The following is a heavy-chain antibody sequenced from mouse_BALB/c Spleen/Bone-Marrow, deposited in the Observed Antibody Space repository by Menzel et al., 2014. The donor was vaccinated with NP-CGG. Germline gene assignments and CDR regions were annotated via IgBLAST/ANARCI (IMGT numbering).Heavy chain of an antibody. CDR3: VSYYYGNHFDY. V-gene: IGHV14-3*02. Sequence: EVKVVESGAELVKPGASVKLSCTASGFNIKDTYMHWVKQRPEQGLEWIGRIDPANGNTKYDPKFQGKATITADTSSNTAYLQLSSLTSEDTAIYYCVSYYYGNHFDYWGQGTTLTVSS. D-gene: IGHD1-1*01. J-gene: IGHJ2*01. CDR1: GFNIKDTY. CDR2: IDPANGNT.